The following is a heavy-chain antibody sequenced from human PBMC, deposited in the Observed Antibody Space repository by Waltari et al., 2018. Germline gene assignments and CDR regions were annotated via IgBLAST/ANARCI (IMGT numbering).Heavy chain of an antibody. CDR3: ARSWSAHYYYYIDV. Sequence: QVTLQQSGPGLLKPSETLSLTCTVSGASFTTDYWSWIRQPPGKGLEWIGFISVSRGTNYNPPLQSRVTVSAETSENQISRTLTSVTAADTAVYYCARSWSAHYYYYIDVWGKGTTVTVSS. CDR2: ISVSRGT. D-gene: IGHD1-26*01. J-gene: IGHJ6*03. CDR1: GASFTTDY. V-gene: IGHV4-4*09.